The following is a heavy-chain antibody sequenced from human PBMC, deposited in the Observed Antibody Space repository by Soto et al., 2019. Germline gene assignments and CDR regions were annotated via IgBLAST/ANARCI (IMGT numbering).Heavy chain of an antibody. CDR3: ARELERVFDY. CDR2: IAYDGRNK. Sequence: GGSLRLSCAASGFTFSSYAMHWVRQAPGKGLEWVAVIAYDGRNKYYADSVKGRFTISRDNSKNTPYLQMNSLRIEDTAVYYRARELERVFDYWGQGTLVTVSS. V-gene: IGHV3-30*04. CDR1: GFTFSSYA. J-gene: IGHJ4*02. D-gene: IGHD1-1*01.